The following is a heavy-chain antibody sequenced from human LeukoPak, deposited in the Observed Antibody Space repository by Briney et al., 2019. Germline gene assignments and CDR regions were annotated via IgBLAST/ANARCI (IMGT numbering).Heavy chain of an antibody. Sequence: PGRSLRLSCAASGFTFSSYAMHWIRQAPGKGLEWVAVISYDGSNKYYADSVKGRFTISRDNSKNTLYLQMNSLRAEDTAVYYCARAPSPVTIFGENSWGQGTLVTVSS. CDR1: GFTFSSYA. J-gene: IGHJ4*02. D-gene: IGHD3-3*01. CDR2: ISYDGSNK. CDR3: ARAPSPVTIFGENS. V-gene: IGHV3-30*14.